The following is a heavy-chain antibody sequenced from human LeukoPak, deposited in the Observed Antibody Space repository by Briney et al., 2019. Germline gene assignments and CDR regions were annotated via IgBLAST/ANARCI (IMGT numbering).Heavy chain of an antibody. Sequence: NPSETLSLTCTVSGGSIGLYHWTWIRQPPGKGLEWIGYVYYNGSTKYNLSLKSRVTISIDTSKNQFSLKLTSLTAADSAVYYCARDRAAGSDWLDPWGQGTLVTVSS. D-gene: IGHD3-10*01. CDR1: GGSIGLYH. J-gene: IGHJ5*02. CDR2: VYYNGST. V-gene: IGHV4-59*01. CDR3: ARDRAAGSDWLDP.